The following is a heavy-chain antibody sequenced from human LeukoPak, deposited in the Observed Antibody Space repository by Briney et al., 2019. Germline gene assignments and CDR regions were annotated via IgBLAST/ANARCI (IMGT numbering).Heavy chain of an antibody. J-gene: IGHJ4*02. Sequence: GRSLRLSCAASGFTFSNYGMHWVRQAPGKGLEWVSSISSSSSYIYYADSVKGRFTISRDNAKNSLYLQMNSLRAEDTAVYYCARGVVRYFDYWGQGALVTVSS. CDR1: GFTFSNYG. D-gene: IGHD3-9*01. CDR2: ISSSSSYI. V-gene: IGHV3-21*01. CDR3: ARGVVRYFDY.